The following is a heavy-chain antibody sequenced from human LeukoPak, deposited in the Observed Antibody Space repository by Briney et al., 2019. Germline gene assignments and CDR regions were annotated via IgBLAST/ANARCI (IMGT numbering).Heavy chain of an antibody. CDR2: INPNSGGT. D-gene: IGHD3-9*01. Sequence: GASVKVSCKASGYTFTGYYMHWVLQAPGQGLEWMGWINPNSGGTNYAQKFQGRVTMTRDTSISTAYMELSRLRSDDTAVYYCARGPPDYYDILTGYYEPLIDYWGQGTLVTVSS. J-gene: IGHJ4*02. V-gene: IGHV1-2*02. CDR1: GYTFTGYY. CDR3: ARGPPDYYDILTGYYEPLIDY.